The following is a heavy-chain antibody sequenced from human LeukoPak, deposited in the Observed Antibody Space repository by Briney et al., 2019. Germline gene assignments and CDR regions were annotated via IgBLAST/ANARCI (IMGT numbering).Heavy chain of an antibody. CDR3: ARIFIRNGYSSYFDC. D-gene: IGHD5-18*01. J-gene: IGHJ4*02. CDR2: INRSGST. Sequence: SETLSLTCAVYDGSFSGYYWTWIRQPPGKGLEWIGEINRSGSTYYNPSLKSRVTTSVDMSKNQFSLRLRPVTAADTAVYYCARIFIRNGYSSYFDCWGQGTLVTVSS. V-gene: IGHV4-34*01. CDR1: DGSFSGYY.